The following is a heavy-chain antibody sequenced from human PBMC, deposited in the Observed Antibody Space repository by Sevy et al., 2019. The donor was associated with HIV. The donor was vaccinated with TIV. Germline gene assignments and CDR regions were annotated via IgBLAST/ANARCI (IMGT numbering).Heavy chain of an antibody. D-gene: IGHD5-18*01. J-gene: IGHJ4*02. CDR2: IRGSADAT. CDR3: VKEVSQYSYSDY. Sequence: GGSLRLSCAASGFTFSNYAMSWVRQTPGQGLEWVSAIRGSADATYYTDSVKGRFTISRDNSKNTVYLQMNSLRAEDTAVYYCVKEVSQYSYSDYWGQGTLVTVSS. V-gene: IGHV3-23*01. CDR1: GFTFSNYA.